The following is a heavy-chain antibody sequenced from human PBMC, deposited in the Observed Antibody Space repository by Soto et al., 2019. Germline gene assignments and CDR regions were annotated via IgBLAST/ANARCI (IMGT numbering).Heavy chain of an antibody. CDR1: GDSVSSNSTA. Sequence: QVQLQQSGPGLVKPSQTLSLICAISGDSVSSNSTAWNWIRQSPSRGLEWLGRTYYRSQWYNDYAISVKSRMTINADTSNNPFSLQLDSVTPDDTAVYYCARGWELPYWGQGSLVTVSS. V-gene: IGHV6-1*01. CDR3: ARGWELPY. CDR2: TYYRSQWYN. D-gene: IGHD1-26*01. J-gene: IGHJ4*02.